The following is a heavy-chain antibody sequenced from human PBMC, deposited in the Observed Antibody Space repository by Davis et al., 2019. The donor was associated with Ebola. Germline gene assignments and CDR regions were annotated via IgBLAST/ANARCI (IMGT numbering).Heavy chain of an antibody. CDR2: LGLSADT. V-gene: IGHV3-23*01. D-gene: IGHD6-19*01. J-gene: IGHJ3*01. Sequence: GSLRLSCAASGFVFSSYVMSWVRRAPGKGLEWVSTLGLSADTYYADSVKGRFTISRDNSKNTLLLQMNSLRVEDTAIYYCAKDTSSVWFDVWGQGTMVTVSS. CDR3: AKDTSSVWFDV. CDR1: GFVFSSYV.